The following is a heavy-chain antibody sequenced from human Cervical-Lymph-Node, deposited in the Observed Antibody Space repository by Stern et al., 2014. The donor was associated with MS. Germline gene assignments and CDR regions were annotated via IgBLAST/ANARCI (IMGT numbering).Heavy chain of an antibody. CDR2: IFLDDDK. V-gene: IGHV2-5*02. J-gene: IGHJ5*02. Sequence: QITLKESGPTLVKPTQTLTLTCTFSGFSLTTPGVGVGWIRQPPGKALEWLALIFLDDDKRYIPSLKIRLTITKDTSKNQVVLTLTNIDPVDTATYYCARRRSAITGAPPPNYFDPWGQGTLVAVSS. CDR3: ARRRSAITGAPPPNYFDP. D-gene: IGHD1-20*01. CDR1: GFSLTTPGVG.